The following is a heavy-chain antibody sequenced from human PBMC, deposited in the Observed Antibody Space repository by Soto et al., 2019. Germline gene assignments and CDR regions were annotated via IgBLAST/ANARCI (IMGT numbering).Heavy chain of an antibody. CDR3: ASRPPPRSGSSWPFDY. V-gene: IGHV4-39*01. CDR2: IYYSGST. CDR1: GGSISSSSYY. D-gene: IGHD6-13*01. Sequence: QLQLQESGPGLVKPSETLSLTCTVSGGSISSSSYYWGWIRQPPGKGLEWIGSIYYSGSTYYNPSLKSRVTISVDTSKNQFSLKLSSVTAADTAVYYCASRPPPRSGSSWPFDYWGQGTLVTVSS. J-gene: IGHJ4*02.